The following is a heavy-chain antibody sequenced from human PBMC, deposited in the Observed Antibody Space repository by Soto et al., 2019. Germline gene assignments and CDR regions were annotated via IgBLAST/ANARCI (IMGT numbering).Heavy chain of an antibody. Sequence: GGSLRLSCAASGFTFSSDGMHWVRQAPGKGLEWVAVIWYDGSNKYYADSVKGRFTISRDNSKNTLYLQMNSLRAEDTAVYYCAKGDYYDSSGPRDYWGQGTLVTVSS. D-gene: IGHD3-22*01. J-gene: IGHJ4*02. CDR1: GFTFSSDG. CDR3: AKGDYYDSSGPRDY. V-gene: IGHV3-30*02. CDR2: IWYDGSNK.